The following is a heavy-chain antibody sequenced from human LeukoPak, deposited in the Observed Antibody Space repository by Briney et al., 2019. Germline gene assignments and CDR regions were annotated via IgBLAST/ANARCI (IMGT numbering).Heavy chain of an antibody. CDR1: GFTFSSYG. D-gene: IGHD5-18*01. CDR3: ARDGSEVGSYGYDVDY. Sequence: GGSLRLSXAASGFTFSSYGMHWVRQAPGKGLEWVAFIRCDGSNKDYADSVKGRFTISRDNAKNSLYLQMNSLRAEDTAVYYCARDGSEVGSYGYDVDYWGQGTLVTVSS. CDR2: IRCDGSNK. J-gene: IGHJ4*02. V-gene: IGHV3-30*02.